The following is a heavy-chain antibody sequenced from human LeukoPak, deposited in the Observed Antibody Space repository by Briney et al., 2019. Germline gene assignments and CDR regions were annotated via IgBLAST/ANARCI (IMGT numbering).Heavy chain of an antibody. J-gene: IGHJ4*02. CDR2: INPNSGGT. D-gene: IGHD5-18*01. Sequence: GASVKVSCKASGYTFTGYYMHWVRQAPGQGLEWMGWINPNSGGTNYAQKFQGWVTMTRDTSISTAYMELSRLRSDDTAVYYCARSSLRGYSYGSFDYWGQGTLVTVSS. CDR3: ARSSLRGYSYGSFDY. V-gene: IGHV1-2*04. CDR1: GYTFTGYY.